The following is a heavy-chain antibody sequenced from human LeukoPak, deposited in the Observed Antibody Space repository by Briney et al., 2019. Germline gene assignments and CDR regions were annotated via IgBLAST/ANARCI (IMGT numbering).Heavy chain of an antibody. J-gene: IGHJ5*02. Sequence: ASVKVSCKASGYTFTGYYMHWVRQAPGQGLEWMGWINPNSGGTNYAQKFQGRVTMTRDTSISTAYMELSRLRSDDTAVYYCARPRVGAKNWFDPGGQGTLVTVSS. V-gene: IGHV1-2*02. CDR3: ARPRVGAKNWFDP. CDR2: INPNSGGT. CDR1: GYTFTGYY. D-gene: IGHD1-26*01.